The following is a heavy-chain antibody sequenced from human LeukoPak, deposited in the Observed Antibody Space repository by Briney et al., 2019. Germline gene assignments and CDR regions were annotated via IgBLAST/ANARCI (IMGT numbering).Heavy chain of an antibody. D-gene: IGHD3-22*01. Sequence: ASVKVSCKASGGTFSSYTISWVRQAPGQGLEWMGRITPILGIANYAQKFQGSVTITADKSTSTAYMELSSLRSEDTAVYYCASGDSSGPIPYYYYGMDVWGQGTTVTVSS. V-gene: IGHV1-69*02. CDR2: ITPILGIA. J-gene: IGHJ6*02. CDR3: ASGDSSGPIPYYYYGMDV. CDR1: GGTFSSYT.